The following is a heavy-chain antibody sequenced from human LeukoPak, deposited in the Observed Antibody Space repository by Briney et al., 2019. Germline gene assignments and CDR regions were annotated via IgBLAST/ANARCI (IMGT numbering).Heavy chain of an antibody. CDR1: GFTFSSYA. CDR3: ARDYDFWSGYSDDAFDI. J-gene: IGHJ3*02. V-gene: IGHV3-23*01. D-gene: IGHD3-3*01. CDR2: ISGSGGST. Sequence: PGGSLRLSCAASGFTFSSYAVSWVRQAPGKGLEWVSAISGSGGSTYYADSVKGRFTISRDNSKNTLYLQMNSLRAEDTAVYYCARDYDFWSGYSDDAFDIWGQGTMVTVSS.